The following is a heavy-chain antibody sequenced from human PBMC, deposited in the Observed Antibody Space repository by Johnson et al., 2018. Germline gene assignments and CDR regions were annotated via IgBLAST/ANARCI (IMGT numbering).Heavy chain of an antibody. D-gene: IGHD6-19*01. CDR3: ARDYRQWLTAAGGFYYFYMDV. V-gene: IGHV4-59*01. Sequence: QVQLRESGPGLVKPSEPLSLTCTVSGDSIRSYYWSWIRQHPGKGLEWIGFIYYSGSTNYNPPFKSRVTIPVDTSQNQVSLNLTSVTAADTAVYYCARDYRQWLTAAGGFYYFYMDVWGKGTTVTVSS. CDR1: GDSIRSYY. CDR2: IYYSGST. J-gene: IGHJ6*03.